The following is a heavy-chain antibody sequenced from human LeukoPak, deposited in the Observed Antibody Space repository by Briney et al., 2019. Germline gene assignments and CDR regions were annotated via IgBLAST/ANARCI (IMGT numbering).Heavy chain of an antibody. V-gene: IGHV1-69*05. D-gene: IGHD1-26*01. CDR3: ARATTRWELRDPFDY. J-gene: IGHJ4*02. CDR1: GGTFSSYA. Sequence: ASVKVSCKASGGTFSSYAISWVRQAPGQGLEWMGGIIPIFGTANYAQKLQGRVTITTDESTSTAYMELSSLRSEDTAVYYCARATTRWELRDPFDYWGQGTLVTVSS. CDR2: IIPIFGTA.